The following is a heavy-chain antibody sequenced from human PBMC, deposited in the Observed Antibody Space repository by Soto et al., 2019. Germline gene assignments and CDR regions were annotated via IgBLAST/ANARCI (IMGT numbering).Heavy chain of an antibody. Sequence: QVQLVEPGGGVVQPGRSLRLSCAASGFTFSNYIMHWVRQAPGKGLEWVAIILHDGNNKYYADSVKGRFTISRDNSKNTLYLQMNSLRTEDTPIYYCARDDEGGSYCDLGYWGQGTLVTVSS. CDR3: ARDDEGGSYCDLGY. D-gene: IGHD3-10*01. V-gene: IGHV3-30-3*01. CDR1: GFTFSNYI. CDR2: ILHDGNNK. J-gene: IGHJ4*02.